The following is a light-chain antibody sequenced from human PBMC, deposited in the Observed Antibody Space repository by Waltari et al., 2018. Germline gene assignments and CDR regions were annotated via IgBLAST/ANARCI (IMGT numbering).Light chain of an antibody. CDR1: QDINNY. CDR3: QQFHSLLT. J-gene: IGKJ4*01. CDR2: DAS. Sequence: DIQMTQSPSSLSASVGDSVTITCQASQDINNYLNWYQQKPGKAPKLLIYDASNLETGDPSRFSGSGSGTTFTFTISSLQPEDIATYYCQQFHSLLTFGGGTKVEIK. V-gene: IGKV1-33*01.